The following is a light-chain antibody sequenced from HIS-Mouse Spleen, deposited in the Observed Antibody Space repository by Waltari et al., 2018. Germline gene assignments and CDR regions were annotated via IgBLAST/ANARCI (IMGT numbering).Light chain of an antibody. J-gene: IGKJ1*01. CDR2: KAS. CDR3: QQYRT. CDR1: QSISSW. Sequence: DIQMTQSPSTLSASVGDRVTITCRASQSISSWLAWYKQKPGKAPKLLIYKASSLESGVPSRFNGSGSGTEFTLTISSLQPDDFATYYCQQYRTFGQGTKVEIK. V-gene: IGKV1-5*03.